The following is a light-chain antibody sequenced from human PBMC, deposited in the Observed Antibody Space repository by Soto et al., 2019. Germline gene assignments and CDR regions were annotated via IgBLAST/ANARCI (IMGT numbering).Light chain of an antibody. CDR3: SSYAGSNNFYV. Sequence: QSVLTQPASVSGSPGQSITISCTGTSSDVGAYNFVSWYQHHPGRAPKVIIYEVTIRPSGVSNRFSGSKSGNTASLTISGLQAEDEADYYCSSYAGSNNFYVFGTGTKLTVL. CDR1: SSDVGAYNF. CDR2: EVT. J-gene: IGLJ1*01. V-gene: IGLV2-14*01.